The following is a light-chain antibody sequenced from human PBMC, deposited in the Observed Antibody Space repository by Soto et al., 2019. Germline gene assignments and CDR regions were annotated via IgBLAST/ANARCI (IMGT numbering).Light chain of an antibody. Sequence: QSALTQPASVSGSPGQSITISCTGTSSDVGSYNLVSWYQQHPGKAPKLMIYEGSKRPSGVSNRFSGSKSGNTASLTIAGLQAEDEAAYYCCSYAGSSTVVFGGGTKLTVL. V-gene: IGLV2-23*01. CDR3: CSYAGSSTVV. CDR2: EGS. CDR1: SSDVGSYNL. J-gene: IGLJ2*01.